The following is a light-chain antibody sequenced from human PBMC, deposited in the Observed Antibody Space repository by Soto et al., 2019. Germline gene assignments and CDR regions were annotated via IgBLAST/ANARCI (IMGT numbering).Light chain of an antibody. J-gene: IGKJ5*01. CDR2: DAS. V-gene: IGKV1-5*01. CDR3: QQYNSFSLIT. Sequence: DIQMTQSPSTLSASVGDTVSITCRASEGISRWLAWYQQKPVKAPKILISDASILENGVPSRFSGTGSGTEITLTISSLQPDDFATYFCQQYNSFSLITFGQGTRLEIK. CDR1: EGISRW.